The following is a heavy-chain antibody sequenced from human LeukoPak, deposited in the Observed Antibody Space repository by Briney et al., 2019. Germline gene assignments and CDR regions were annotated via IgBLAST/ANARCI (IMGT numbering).Heavy chain of an antibody. CDR3: ARGRYQLDY. V-gene: IGHV4-59*01. CDR1: GGSYY. Sequence: SETLSLTCTVSGGSYYWSWIRQPPGKGLEWIGFVYYSGNTNYNPSLKSRVTISLDTSKNQFSLKLRSVTTADTAVYYCARGRYQLDYWGQGTLVTVLS. D-gene: IGHD2-2*01. CDR2: VYYSGNT. J-gene: IGHJ4*02.